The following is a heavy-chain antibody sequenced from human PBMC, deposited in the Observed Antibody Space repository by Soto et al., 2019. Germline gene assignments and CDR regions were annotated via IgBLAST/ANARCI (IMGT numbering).Heavy chain of an antibody. J-gene: IGHJ4*02. CDR1: GYTFTSYY. CDR2: INPSGGST. Sequence: GASVKVSCKASGYTFTSYYMHWVRQAPGQGLEWMGIINPSGGSTSYAQKFQGRVTMTRDTSTSTVYMELSSLRSEDTAVYYCARVRAWCTNGVCPLDYWGQGTLVTVSS. V-gene: IGHV1-46*01. CDR3: ARVRAWCTNGVCPLDY. D-gene: IGHD2-8*01.